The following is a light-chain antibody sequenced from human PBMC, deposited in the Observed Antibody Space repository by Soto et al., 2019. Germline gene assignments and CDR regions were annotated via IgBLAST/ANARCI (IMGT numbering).Light chain of an antibody. CDR3: QMYYPWPPET. CDR2: GAS. J-gene: IGKJ2*01. V-gene: IGKV3-15*01. CDR1: QSVRSD. Sequence: ELVMTQSPATLSVSPGERATLSCRASQSVRSDVAWYQLNPGQAPRLLIYGASTRAIRVAPRFSGSGFGIEFTLTISRPQSKDIAVSGCQMYYPWPPETFGQATEL.